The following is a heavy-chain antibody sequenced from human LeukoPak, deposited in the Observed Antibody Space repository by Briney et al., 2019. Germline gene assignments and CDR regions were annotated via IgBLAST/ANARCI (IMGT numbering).Heavy chain of an antibody. V-gene: IGHV4-59*01. J-gene: IGHJ4*02. CDR1: GGSISSYY. CDR2: IYYSGST. CDR3: ARGKKYYFDY. Sequence: KPSETLSLTCTVSGGSISSYYWSWIRQPPGKGLEWIGYIYYSGSTNYNPSLKSRVTISVDTSKNQFSLKLSSVTAADTAVYYCARGKKYYFDYWDQGTLVTVSS.